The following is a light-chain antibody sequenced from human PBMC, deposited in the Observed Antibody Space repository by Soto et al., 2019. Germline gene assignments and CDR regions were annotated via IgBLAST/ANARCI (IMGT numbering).Light chain of an antibody. CDR2: LGS. J-gene: IGKJ1*01. Sequence: DIVMTQSPLSLPVTPGEPASISCRSSQSLLNSNGYTYLDWYLQKPGQSPQLLIYLGSDRASGVPDRFSSSGSGTDFTLKISRVEAEDVGVYYCMQPLPIPQTFGQGTK. CDR3: MQPLPIPQT. CDR1: QSLLNSNGYTY. V-gene: IGKV2-28*01.